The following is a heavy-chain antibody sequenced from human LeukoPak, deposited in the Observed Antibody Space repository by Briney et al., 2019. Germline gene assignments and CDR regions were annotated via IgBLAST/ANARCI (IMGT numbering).Heavy chain of an antibody. CDR1: GYTFTGYY. Sequence: ASVKVSCKASGYTFTGYYMHWVRQAPGQGLEWMGWINPNSGGTNYAQKFQGRVTMTRDTSISTAYMELSRLRSDDTAVYYCARVYYDSSGYFVPRFDYWGQGTLVTVSS. D-gene: IGHD3-22*01. CDR2: INPNSGGT. J-gene: IGHJ4*02. CDR3: ARVYYDSSGYFVPRFDY. V-gene: IGHV1-2*02.